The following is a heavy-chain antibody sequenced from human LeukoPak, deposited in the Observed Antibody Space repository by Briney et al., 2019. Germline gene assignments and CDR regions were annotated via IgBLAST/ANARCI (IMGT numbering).Heavy chain of an antibody. D-gene: IGHD3-3*01. CDR2: IYYSGST. J-gene: IGHJ5*02. CDR3: ARGGVRDFWSGRKANNWFDP. V-gene: IGHV4-30-4*01. CDR1: GGSISSGDYS. Sequence: SQTLSLTCTVSGGSISSGDYSWSWIRQPPGKGLEWIGYIYYSGSTYYNPSLKSRVTISVDTSKNQFSLKLSSVTAADTAVYYCARGGVRDFWSGRKANNWFDPWGQGTLVTVSS.